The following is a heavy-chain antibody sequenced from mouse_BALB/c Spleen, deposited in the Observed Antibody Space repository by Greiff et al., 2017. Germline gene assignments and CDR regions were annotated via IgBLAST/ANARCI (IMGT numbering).Heavy chain of an antibody. D-gene: IGHD2-1*01. CDR3: AREGYGNYRDYYFDY. CDR2: INPSSGYT. J-gene: IGHJ2*01. Sequence: VQLVESAAELARPGASVKMSCKASGYTFTSYTMHWVKQRPGQGLEWIGYINPSSGYTEYDQKFKDKTTLTADKSSSTAYMQLSSLTSEDSAVYYCAREGYGNYRDYYFDYWGQGTTLTVSS. CDR1: GYTFTSYT. V-gene: IGHV1-4*02.